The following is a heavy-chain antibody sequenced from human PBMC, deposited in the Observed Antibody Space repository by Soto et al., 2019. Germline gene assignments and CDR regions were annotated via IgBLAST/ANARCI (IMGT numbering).Heavy chain of an antibody. CDR3: ARSSILTGYYTHFDY. Sequence: EVQLVESGGGLVQPGGSLRLSCAASGFTFSSYWMSWVRQAPGKGLEGVANIKQDGSEKYYVDSVKGRFTISRDNAKNSLYLQMNSLRAEDTAVYYCARSSILTGYYTHFDYWGQGTLVTVSS. V-gene: IGHV3-7*01. CDR2: IKQDGSEK. CDR1: GFTFSSYW. J-gene: IGHJ4*02. D-gene: IGHD3-9*01.